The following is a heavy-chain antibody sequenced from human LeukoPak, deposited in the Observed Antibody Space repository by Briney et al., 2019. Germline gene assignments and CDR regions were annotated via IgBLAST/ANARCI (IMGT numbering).Heavy chain of an antibody. V-gene: IGHV3-21*01. CDR1: GFTGFSFNTYT. J-gene: IGHJ6*03. CDR3: ARGPGYMDV. Sequence: PGGSLRLSCNASGFTGFSFNTYTMNWVRQAPGKGLEWVSSVSSTSSYVHSGKSVRGRFTISRDNAKNSLYLEMNSLRAEDTAIYYCARGPGYMDVWGLGTAVTVSS. CDR2: VSSTSSYV.